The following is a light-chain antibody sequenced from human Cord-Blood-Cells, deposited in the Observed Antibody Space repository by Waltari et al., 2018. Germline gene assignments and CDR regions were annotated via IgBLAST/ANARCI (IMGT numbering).Light chain of an antibody. Sequence: QSALTQPRSVSGSPAQSVTISCTGTSSAVGGYNYVSWYQQHPGKAPKLMIYDVSKRPSGVPDRCSGSKSGNTASLTISGLQAEDEADYYCCSYAGSYTSYVFGTGTKVTVL. CDR2: DVS. CDR3: CSYAGSYTSYV. CDR1: SSAVGGYNY. V-gene: IGLV2-11*01. J-gene: IGLJ1*01.